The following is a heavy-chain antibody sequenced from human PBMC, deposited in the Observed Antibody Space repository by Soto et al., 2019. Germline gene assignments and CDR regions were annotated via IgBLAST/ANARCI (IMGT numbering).Heavy chain of an antibody. D-gene: IGHD6-19*01. CDR1: GFIFSSYA. V-gene: IGHV3-23*01. J-gene: IGHJ3*02. CDR2: ISGSGTTA. Sequence: PGGSLRLSCAASGFIFSSYAMSWVRQAPGKGLEWVSAISGSGTTAYYADSVKGRFTLSRDNSKKTMYLQMNSLRAEDTAVYYCAKTTDGWFSAFEIWGQGTMVTVSS. CDR3: AKTTDGWFSAFEI.